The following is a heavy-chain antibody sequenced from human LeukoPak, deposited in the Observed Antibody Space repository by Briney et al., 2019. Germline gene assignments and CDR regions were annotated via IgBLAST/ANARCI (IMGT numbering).Heavy chain of an antibody. CDR2: IYYSGST. V-gene: IGHV4-39*02. J-gene: IGHJ4*02. Sequence: SETLSLTCTVSGGSISSSSYYWGWIRQPPGKGLEWIGSIYYSGSTYYNPSLKSRVTISVDTSKNQFSLKLSSVTAADTAVYYCAREKQLWSPSARNYWGQGALVTVSS. CDR3: AREKQLWSPSARNY. D-gene: IGHD5-18*01. CDR1: GGSISSSSYY.